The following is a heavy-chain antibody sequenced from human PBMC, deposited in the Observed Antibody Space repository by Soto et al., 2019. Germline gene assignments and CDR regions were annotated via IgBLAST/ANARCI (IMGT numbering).Heavy chain of an antibody. D-gene: IGHD3-16*01. CDR3: ARGNPFNYAGFDV. CDR1: GYTFSDFD. Sequence: ASVKVSCKASGYTFSDFDIHWLRQASGQGPEWMGWMNAKSGDTFFAQRFQGKFNMTWDTSLSTAYMEVGSLTSDDTAMYYCARGNPFNYAGFDVWGQGATVTVSS. J-gene: IGHJ6*02. CDR2: MNAKSGDT. V-gene: IGHV1-8*01.